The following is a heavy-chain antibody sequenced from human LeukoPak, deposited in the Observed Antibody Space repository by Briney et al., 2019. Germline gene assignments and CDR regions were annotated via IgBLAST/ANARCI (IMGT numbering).Heavy chain of an antibody. CDR2: SYYNGNT. V-gene: IGHV4-59*01. CDR3: TTYGSGRKFDY. Sequence: ASETLSLTCTVSGGSITNYYWSWIRQPPGKGLEWIGFSYYNGNTNYNPSLKSRVTISVDMSKNQFSLSLRSVTAADTAVYYCTTYGSGRKFDYWGQGVLVTVSS. J-gene: IGHJ4*02. D-gene: IGHD3-10*01. CDR1: GGSITNYY.